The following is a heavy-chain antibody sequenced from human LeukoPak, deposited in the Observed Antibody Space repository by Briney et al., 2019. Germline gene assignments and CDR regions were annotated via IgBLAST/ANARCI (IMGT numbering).Heavy chain of an antibody. D-gene: IGHD3-22*01. CDR3: ARPYYYDSRIDP. V-gene: IGHV4-30-4*01. J-gene: IGHJ5*02. CDR2: MYYSGST. CDR1: GGSISSGDYY. Sequence: PSETLSLTCTVSGGSISSGDYYWSWIRQPPGKGLEWIAYMYYSGSTYYNPSLKSRVTMSADTSKNQLSLKLSSVAAADTAVYYCARPYYYDSRIDPWGQGILVTVSS.